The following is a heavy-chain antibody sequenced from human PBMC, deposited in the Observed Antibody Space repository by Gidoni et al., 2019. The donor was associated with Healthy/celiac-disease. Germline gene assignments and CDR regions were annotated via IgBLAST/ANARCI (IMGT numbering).Heavy chain of an antibody. J-gene: IGHJ3*02. V-gene: IGHV3-23*04. CDR1: GFTFVSYD. CDR3: AKPLENYYDSSGYYLYDAFDI. CDR2: ISGSGGST. D-gene: IGHD3-22*01. Sequence: EVQLVASGGGLVQPGGSLRLHCPPSGFTFVSYDLCWFRQAPGKGLEWVSAISGSGGSTYYADSVKGRFTISRDNSKNTLYLQMNSLRAEDTAVYYCAKPLENYYDSSGYYLYDAFDIWGQGTMVTVSS.